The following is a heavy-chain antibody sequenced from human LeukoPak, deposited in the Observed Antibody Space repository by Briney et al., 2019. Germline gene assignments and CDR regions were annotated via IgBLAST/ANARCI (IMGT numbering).Heavy chain of an antibody. CDR2: IKLDVSET. D-gene: IGHD3-10*01. J-gene: IGHJ3*01. CDR1: GFTFSSYG. V-gene: IGHV3-7*01. CDR3: ARKGNAFD. Sequence: PGRSLRLSCAASGFTFSSYGMHWVRQAPGKGLEWVANIKLDVSETYYVDPVRGRFTISRDNTKNSLYLQMDSLRAEDTAVYYCARKGNAFD.